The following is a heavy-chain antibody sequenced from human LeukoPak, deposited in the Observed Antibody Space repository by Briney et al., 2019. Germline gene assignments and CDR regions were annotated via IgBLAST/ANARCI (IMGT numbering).Heavy chain of an antibody. V-gene: IGHV3-53*01. J-gene: IGHJ5*02. CDR1: GFTVSRNY. CDR2: LYSDGST. CDR3: ARGYSRLNWFDP. D-gene: IGHD6-13*01. Sequence: GGSLRLSCAASGFTVSRNYMSWVRQAPGKGLEWVSVLYSDGSTYHADSVKGRFTISRDNSKNTLYLQMNSLRAEDTAVYYCARGYSRLNWFDPWGQGTLVTVSS.